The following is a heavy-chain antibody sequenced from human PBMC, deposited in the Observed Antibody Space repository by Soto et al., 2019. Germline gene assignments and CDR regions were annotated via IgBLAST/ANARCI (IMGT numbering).Heavy chain of an antibody. CDR2: IKSKTDGGTT. Sequence: GVSLRLSCAASGFTFSNAWMSWVRQAPGKGLEWVGRIKSKTDGGTTDYAAPVKGRFTISRDDSKNTLYLQMNSLKTEDTAVYYCTTNFYSSGWTYFDYWGQGTLVTVSS. CDR3: TTNFYSSGWTYFDY. J-gene: IGHJ4*02. D-gene: IGHD6-19*01. CDR1: GFTFSNAW. V-gene: IGHV3-15*01.